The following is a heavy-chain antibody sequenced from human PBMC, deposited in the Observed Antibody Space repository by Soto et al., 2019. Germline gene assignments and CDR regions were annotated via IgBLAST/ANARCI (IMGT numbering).Heavy chain of an antibody. J-gene: IGHJ1*01. CDR3: AIYDSSGSRGFQH. D-gene: IGHD3-22*01. CDR2: IYYSGST. Sequence: SDTLSLTCTVSGGSISSGSYYWSLIRQHPGKGLEWIGYIYYSGSTYYNPSLKSRVTISVDTSKNQFSLNLSSVTAADTAVYYCAIYDSSGSRGFQHWGQGTLVTVSS. V-gene: IGHV4-31*03. CDR1: GGSISSGSYY.